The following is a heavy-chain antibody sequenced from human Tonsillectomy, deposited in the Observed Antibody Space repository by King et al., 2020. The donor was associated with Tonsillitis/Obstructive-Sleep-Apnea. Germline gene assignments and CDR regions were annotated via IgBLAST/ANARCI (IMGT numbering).Heavy chain of an antibody. Sequence: VQLVESGGGLVQPGGSLRLSCAASGFTFSSYAMSWVRQAPGKGLEWVSTISGSGGSTYYADSVKGRFTISRDNSKNTLYLQMNSLRAEDTALYYCAKVVGGYCIGGICYPDYWGQRTLVTVSS. CDR2: ISGSGGST. D-gene: IGHD2-15*01. J-gene: IGHJ4*02. CDR3: AKVVGGYCIGGICYPDY. V-gene: IGHV3-23*04. CDR1: GFTFSSYA.